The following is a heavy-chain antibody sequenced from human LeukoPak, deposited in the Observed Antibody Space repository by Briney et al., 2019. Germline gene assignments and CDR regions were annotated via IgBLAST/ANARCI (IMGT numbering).Heavy chain of an antibody. CDR1: GYTFTGYY. J-gene: IGHJ5*02. Sequence: ASVRVSCKASGYTFTGYYMHWVRQAPGQGLEWMGWINPNSGGTNYAQKFQGRVTMTRDTSISTAYMELSRLRTDDTAVYYCARDFCGGSCYWFDPWGQGTLVTVSS. V-gene: IGHV1-2*02. CDR2: INPNSGGT. D-gene: IGHD2-15*01. CDR3: ARDFCGGSCYWFDP.